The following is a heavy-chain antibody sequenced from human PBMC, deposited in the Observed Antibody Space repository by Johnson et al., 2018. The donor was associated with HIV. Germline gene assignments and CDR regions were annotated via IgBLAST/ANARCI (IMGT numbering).Heavy chain of an antibody. Sequence: VQLVESGGGLVKPGGSLRLSCAASGFTFSNAWMSWVRQAPGTGLEWVSTNSASVTWTYYADSVKGRFTISRDNSKNTLYLHMNSLRVEDTALYYCARAGYGGNTDAFDIWGQGTMVTVSS. V-gene: IGHV3-23*04. CDR1: GFTFSNAW. J-gene: IGHJ3*02. D-gene: IGHD4-23*01. CDR2: NSASVTWT. CDR3: ARAGYGGNTDAFDI.